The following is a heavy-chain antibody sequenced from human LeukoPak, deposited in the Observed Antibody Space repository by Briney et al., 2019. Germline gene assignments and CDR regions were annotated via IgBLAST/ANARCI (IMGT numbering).Heavy chain of an antibody. V-gene: IGHV1-2*06. CDR3: AREENYDFWSGFDP. CDR2: INPNSGGT. D-gene: IGHD3-3*01. CDR1: GYTFTGYY. J-gene: IGHJ5*02. Sequence: GASVKVSCKASGYTFTGYYMHWVRQAPGQGLEWMGRINPNSGGTNYAQKFQGRVTMTRDTSISTAYMELSRLRSDDTAVYYCAREENYDFWSGFDPWGQGTLVTVSS.